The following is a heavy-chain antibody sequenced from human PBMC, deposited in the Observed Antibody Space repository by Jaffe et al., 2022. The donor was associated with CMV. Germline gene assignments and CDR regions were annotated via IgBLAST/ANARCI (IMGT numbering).Heavy chain of an antibody. CDR1: GGSISSSSYY. CDR2: IYYSGST. D-gene: IGHD3-10*01. Sequence: QLQLQESGPGLVKPSETLSLTCTVSGGSISSSSYYWGWIRQPPGKGLEWIGSIYYSGSTYYNPSLKSRVTISVDTSKNQFSLKLSSVTAADTAVYYCARPGAAASFFHPPGDYYYMDVWGKGTTVTVSS. V-gene: IGHV4-39*01. CDR3: ARPGAAASFFHPPGDYYYMDV. J-gene: IGHJ6*03.